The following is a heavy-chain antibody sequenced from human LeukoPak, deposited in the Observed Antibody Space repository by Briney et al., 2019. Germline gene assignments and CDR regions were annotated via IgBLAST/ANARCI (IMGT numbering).Heavy chain of an antibody. V-gene: IGHV4-59*01. CDR1: GGSISSYY. CDR3: ARDGYYDFWSGYTRYYYGMDV. CDR2: IYYSGST. Sequence: SETLPLTCTVSGGSISSYYWSWIRQPPGKGLEWIGYIYYSGSTNYNPSLKSRVTISVDTSKNQFSLKLSSVTAADTAVYYCARDGYYDFWSGYTRYYYGMDVWGQGTTVTVSS. J-gene: IGHJ6*02. D-gene: IGHD3-3*01.